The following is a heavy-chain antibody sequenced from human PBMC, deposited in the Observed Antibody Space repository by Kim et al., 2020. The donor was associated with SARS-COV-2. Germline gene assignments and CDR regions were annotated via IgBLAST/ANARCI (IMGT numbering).Heavy chain of an antibody. J-gene: IGHJ5*02. CDR3: ARYRRSVATIDL. V-gene: IGHV4-31*03. D-gene: IGHD5-12*01. CDR2: LYYNGST. Sequence: SETLSLTCTVSTGSISRRDYLSINSGAYYWTWIRQHPGAGLEWIGHLYYNGSTFYNPSLKSRINISVDLSKNQFSLKLTSVTAADTAMYYCARYRRSVATIDLWGHGTLVTVSS. CDR1: TGSISRRDYLSINSGAYY.